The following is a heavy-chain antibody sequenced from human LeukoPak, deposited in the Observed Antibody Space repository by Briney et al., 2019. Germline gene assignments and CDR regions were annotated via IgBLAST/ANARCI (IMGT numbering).Heavy chain of an antibody. CDR1: GFTFSSYA. V-gene: IGHV3-7*01. CDR3: ARESSRDGYNYDY. J-gene: IGHJ4*02. Sequence: GGSLRLSCAASGFTFSSYAMHWVRQAPGKGLEWVANIKQDGSEKYYVDSVRGRFTISRDNAKNSLYLQMNSLRAEDTAVYYCARESSRDGYNYDYWGQGTLVTVSS. CDR2: IKQDGSEK. D-gene: IGHD5-24*01.